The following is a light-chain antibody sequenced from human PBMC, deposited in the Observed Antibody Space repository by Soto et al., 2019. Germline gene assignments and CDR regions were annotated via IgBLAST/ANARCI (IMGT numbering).Light chain of an antibody. Sequence: QSALTQPASVSGSPGQSITISCTGTSSDIGSYNLVSWYQQHPGKAPKLMIFEDTKRPSGVSYRFSGSKSGYTASLTISGLQAEDEADYYCCSYAGISTFVVFGGGTQLTVL. CDR1: SSDIGSYNL. J-gene: IGLJ2*01. V-gene: IGLV2-23*02. CDR3: CSYAGISTFVV. CDR2: EDT.